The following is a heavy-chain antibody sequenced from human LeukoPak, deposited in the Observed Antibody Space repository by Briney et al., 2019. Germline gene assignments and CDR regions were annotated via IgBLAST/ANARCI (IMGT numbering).Heavy chain of an antibody. CDR1: GFTFSNYW. CDR2: IKQDGSAK. CDR3: TGGYDSSGYYTPTFDY. Sequence: GGSLRLSCTASGFTFSNYWMSWVRQAPGKGLEWVANIKQDGSAKYYVDSVKGRFTISRDNAKNSLYLQMNSLRAEDTAVYYCTGGYDSSGYYTPTFDYWGQGTLVTVSS. D-gene: IGHD3-22*01. J-gene: IGHJ4*02. V-gene: IGHV3-7*03.